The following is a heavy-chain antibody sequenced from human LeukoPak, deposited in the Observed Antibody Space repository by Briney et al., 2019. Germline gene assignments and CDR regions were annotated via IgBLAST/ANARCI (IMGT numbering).Heavy chain of an antibody. J-gene: IGHJ3*02. D-gene: IGHD3-10*01. CDR3: ARMVRGVNDAFDI. V-gene: IGHV3-48*04. CDR1: GFTFSGHN. Sequence: GGSLRLSCAASGFTFSGHNMNWVRQAPGKGLEWISFVSISSGTIYYADSVKGRFRISRDNAKSSLDLEMNSLRAGDTAVYYCARMVRGVNDAFDIWGQGTMVTVSS. CDR2: VSISSGTI.